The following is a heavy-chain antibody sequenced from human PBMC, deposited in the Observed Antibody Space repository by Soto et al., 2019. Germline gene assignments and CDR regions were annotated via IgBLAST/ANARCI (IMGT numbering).Heavy chain of an antibody. Sequence: SVKVSCKASGGTFSTNTISWVRQAPGQGLEWMGGIMPIFGSANYAQKFQGRVTITADEYTRTVYMELSRLRSEDTAVYYCAGRFVSNASVNYYANWGKETLVTASS. V-gene: IGHV1-69*13. CDR3: AGRFVSNASVNYYAN. D-gene: IGHD3-22*01. CDR2: IMPIFGSA. CDR1: GGTFSTNT. J-gene: IGHJ4*02.